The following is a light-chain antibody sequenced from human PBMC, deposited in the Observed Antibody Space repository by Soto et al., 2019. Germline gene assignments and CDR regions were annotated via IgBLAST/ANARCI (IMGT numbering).Light chain of an antibody. Sequence: QSVLTQPPSVSGAPGQWVTISCTGTTSNIGAGYDVQWYQQLPGRAPKLLIYGDNNRPSGVPDRFSGSKSGTSASLDIAGLQAEDEADYYCFSYADTNNFVFGSGTKLTVL. J-gene: IGLJ1*01. CDR1: TSNIGAGYD. V-gene: IGLV1-40*01. CDR3: FSYADTNNFV. CDR2: GDN.